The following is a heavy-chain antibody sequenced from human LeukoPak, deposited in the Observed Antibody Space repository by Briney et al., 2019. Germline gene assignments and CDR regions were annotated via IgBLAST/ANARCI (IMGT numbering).Heavy chain of an antibody. J-gene: IGHJ3*01. CDR1: GGSISDYY. V-gene: IGHV4-4*08. D-gene: IGHD3-22*01. Sequence: PETLSLTCTVSGGSISDYYWSWIRQPPGKGLEWIWDSSTSGITNYCPPLRSRANISLDTSKNQLHPKMRSVTAADTAVYYCARHRDNDRTGYYIVDAFDLWGQGTMVTVSS. CDR2: SSTSGIT. CDR3: ARHRDNDRTGYYIVDAFDL.